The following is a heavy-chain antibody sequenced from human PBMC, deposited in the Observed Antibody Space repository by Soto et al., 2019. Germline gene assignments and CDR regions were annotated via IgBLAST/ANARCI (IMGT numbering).Heavy chain of an antibody. CDR1: GLNFRSSA. Sequence: PGGSMRLSSAVSGLNFRSSAMSWVRRAPGKGLEWASGINGGDDSKHYGDSVKGRFTISRDNSKNTLYLHVNSLRAEDAAIYYCAKGRKTYYYGTASYYQTGADYWGQGTLVTVSS. D-gene: IGHD3-10*01. CDR2: INGGDDSK. CDR3: AKGRKTYYYGTASYYQTGADY. J-gene: IGHJ4*02. V-gene: IGHV3-23*01.